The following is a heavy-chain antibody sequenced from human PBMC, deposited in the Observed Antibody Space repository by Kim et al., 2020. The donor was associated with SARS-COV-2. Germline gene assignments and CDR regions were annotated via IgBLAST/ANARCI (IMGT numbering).Heavy chain of an antibody. D-gene: IGHD3-10*01. CDR1: GFSLSTSGVG. CDR3: AHSVLVRGVIITPFDY. J-gene: IGHJ4*02. CDR2: IYWDDDK. Sequence: SGPTLVNPTQTLTLTCTFSGFSLSTSGVGVGWIRQPPGKALEWLALIYWDDDKRYSPSLKSRLTITKDTSKNQVVLTMTNMDPVDTATYFCAHSVLVRGVIITPFDYWGQGTLVTVSS. V-gene: IGHV2-5*02.